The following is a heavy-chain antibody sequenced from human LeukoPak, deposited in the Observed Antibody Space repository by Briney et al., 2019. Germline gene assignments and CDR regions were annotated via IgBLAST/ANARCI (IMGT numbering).Heavy chain of an antibody. CDR2: IYHSGST. Sequence: SETLSLTCTVSGYSISSGYYWGWIRQPPGKGLEWIGSIYHSGSTYYNPSLKSRVTISVDTSKNQFSLKLSSVTAADTAVYYCARAPGTTFDYWGHGNMVTVSS. J-gene: IGHJ4*01. CDR1: GYSISSGYY. V-gene: IGHV4-38-2*02. D-gene: IGHD4-17*01. CDR3: ARAPGTTFDY.